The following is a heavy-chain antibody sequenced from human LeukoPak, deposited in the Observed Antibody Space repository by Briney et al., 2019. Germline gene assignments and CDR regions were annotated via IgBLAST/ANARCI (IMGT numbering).Heavy chain of an antibody. Sequence: SETLSLTCTVSGYSISSGYYWGWIRQPPGKGLEWIGSIYHSGSTYYNPSLKSRVTISVDTSKNQFPLKLSSVTAADTAVYYCAQGYYDSFDYWGQGTLVTVSS. V-gene: IGHV4-38-2*02. CDR1: GYSISSGYY. CDR3: AQGYYDSFDY. J-gene: IGHJ4*02. CDR2: IYHSGST. D-gene: IGHD3-22*01.